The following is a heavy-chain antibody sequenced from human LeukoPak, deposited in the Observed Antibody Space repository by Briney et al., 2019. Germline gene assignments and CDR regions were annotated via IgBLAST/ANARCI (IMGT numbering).Heavy chain of an antibody. V-gene: IGHV4-34*01. CDR3: ARGGSDTGQTLTGWFDP. CDR1: GGSPTGYY. CDR2: INHIGST. D-gene: IGHD5-18*01. J-gene: IGHJ5*02. Sequence: SETLSLTCAVYGGSPTGYYWSWSRQPPGKGLECRGEINHIGSTNYNPSLKSRVTLSVDTPKTQFSLKLSSVTAADPAVYYCARGGSDTGQTLTGWFDPWGQGTLVTVSS.